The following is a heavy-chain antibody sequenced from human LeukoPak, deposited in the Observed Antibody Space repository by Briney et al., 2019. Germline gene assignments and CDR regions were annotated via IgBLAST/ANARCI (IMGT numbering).Heavy chain of an antibody. Sequence: PGGSLRLSCAPSGFTFSSYAMSWVRQAPGMGLEWLPAISGSGGNTYYADSVKGRFTISRDNSQNTLSLQMNSLRAEDTAVYLCAKAGYRGSSVNYFDYWGQGTLVTVSS. CDR2: ISGSGGNT. V-gene: IGHV3-23*01. J-gene: IGHJ4*02. D-gene: IGHD6-6*01. CDR1: GFTFSSYA. CDR3: AKAGYRGSSVNYFDY.